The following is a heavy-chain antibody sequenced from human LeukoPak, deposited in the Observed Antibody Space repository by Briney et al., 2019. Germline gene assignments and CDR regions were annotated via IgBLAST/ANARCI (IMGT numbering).Heavy chain of an antibody. CDR2: FDPEDGET. D-gene: IGHD3-22*01. CDR1: GYTLTELS. CDR3: ATISSYYYDSSGTQFDY. V-gene: IGHV1-24*01. Sequence: ASVKVSCKVSGYTLTELSMHWGRQAPGEGLVCRGGFDPEDGETIYAQKFQGIVTITEDTSTDTAYMELSSLRSEDTAVYYCATISSYYYDSSGTQFDYWGQGTLVTVSS. J-gene: IGHJ4*02.